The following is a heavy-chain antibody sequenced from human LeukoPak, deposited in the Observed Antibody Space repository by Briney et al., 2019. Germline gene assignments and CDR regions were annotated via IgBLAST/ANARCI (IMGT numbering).Heavy chain of an antibody. D-gene: IGHD6-13*01. CDR1: GGSISSGGYS. Sequence: SETLSLTCAVSGGSISSGGYSWSWIRQPPGKGLEWIGFICHSGSTYYNPSLKSRVTISVDRSKNQFSLKLSSVTAADTAVYYCASSTSGSVSDAFDFWGQGTMVTVSS. J-gene: IGHJ3*01. CDR3: ASSTSGSVSDAFDF. V-gene: IGHV4-30-2*01. CDR2: ICHSGST.